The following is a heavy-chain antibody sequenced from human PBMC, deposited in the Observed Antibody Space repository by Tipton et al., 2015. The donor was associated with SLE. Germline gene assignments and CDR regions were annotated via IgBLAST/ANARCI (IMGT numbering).Heavy chain of an antibody. CDR1: GGSFSGYY. J-gene: IGHJ6*02. V-gene: IGHV4-34*01. Sequence: TLSLTCTVYGGSFSGYYWTWIRQPPGKGLEWFGEINHSRSTNYNPSLKSRVSMSVDTAKNQFSLKLTSVSAADTAVYYCARNVNTTMDVWGQGTTVTVSS. D-gene: IGHD1-14*01. CDR3: ARNVNTTMDV. CDR2: INHSRST.